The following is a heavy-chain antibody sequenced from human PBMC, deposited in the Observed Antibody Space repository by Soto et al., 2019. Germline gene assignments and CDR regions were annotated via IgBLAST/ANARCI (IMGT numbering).Heavy chain of an antibody. Sequence: ASVKVSCKASGYTFTSYAMHWVRQAPGQRLEWMGWINAGNGNTKYSQKFQGRVTITRDTSASTAYMELSSLRSEDTAVYYCARDPDYYDSSHDYWGQGTLVTAPQ. V-gene: IGHV1-3*01. D-gene: IGHD3-22*01. CDR1: GYTFTSYA. CDR3: ARDPDYYDSSHDY. CDR2: INAGNGNT. J-gene: IGHJ4*02.